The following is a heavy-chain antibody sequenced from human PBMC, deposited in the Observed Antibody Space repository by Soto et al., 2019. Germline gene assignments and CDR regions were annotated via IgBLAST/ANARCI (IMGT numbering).Heavy chain of an antibody. CDR1: GGTFSSYT. Sequence: QVQLVQSGAEVKKPGSSVTVSCKASGGTFSSYTISWVRQAPGQGLEWMGGIIPIFGTANYAQKLQGRVTITADESTSTAYTELSSLRSEDTAVYYCARGNHRWLQLWYFDLWGRGTLVTVSS. D-gene: IGHD5-12*01. CDR3: ARGNHRWLQLWYFDL. J-gene: IGHJ2*01. V-gene: IGHV1-69*12. CDR2: IIPIFGTA.